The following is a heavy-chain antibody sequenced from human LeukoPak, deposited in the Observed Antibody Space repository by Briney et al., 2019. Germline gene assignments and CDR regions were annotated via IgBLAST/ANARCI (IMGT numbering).Heavy chain of an antibody. D-gene: IGHD3-22*01. Sequence: PGGSLRLSCAASGFTFDDYAMHWVRQAPGKGLEWVSGISWNSGSIGYADSVKGRFTISRDNAKNSLYLQMNSLRAEDTAVYYCARDGYYYDSSGYYSDWGQGTLVTVSS. V-gene: IGHV3-9*01. CDR3: ARDGYYYDSSGYYSD. CDR2: ISWNSGSI. CDR1: GFTFDDYA. J-gene: IGHJ4*02.